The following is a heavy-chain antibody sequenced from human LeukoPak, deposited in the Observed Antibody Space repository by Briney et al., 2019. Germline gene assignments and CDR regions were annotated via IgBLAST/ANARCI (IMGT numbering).Heavy chain of an antibody. CDR1: GFTLSSYW. V-gene: IGHV3-7*01. J-gene: IGHJ5*02. CDR3: ARDPPRYCSGGSCFGWFDP. Sequence: GGSLRLSCAASGFTLSSYWMSWVRQAPGKGLEWVANIKQDGSEKYYVDSVKGRFTISRDNAKNSLYLQMNSLRAEDTAVYYCARDPPRYCSGGSCFGWFDPWGQRTLVTISS. D-gene: IGHD2-15*01. CDR2: IKQDGSEK.